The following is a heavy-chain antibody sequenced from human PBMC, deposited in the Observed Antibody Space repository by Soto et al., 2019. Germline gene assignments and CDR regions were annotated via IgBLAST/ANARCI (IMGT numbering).Heavy chain of an antibody. Sequence: PGGSLRLSSAASGFTVNSNYMSWVRQAPGKGLEWVSVIYSGGSTYYVDSVKGRFTISRDNSKNTLYLQMNSLRAEDTAVYYCARNYYDSGGGFDYWGQGT. CDR1: GFTVNSNY. D-gene: IGHD3-22*01. J-gene: IGHJ4*02. CDR3: ARNYYDSGGGFDY. V-gene: IGHV3-53*01. CDR2: IYSGGST.